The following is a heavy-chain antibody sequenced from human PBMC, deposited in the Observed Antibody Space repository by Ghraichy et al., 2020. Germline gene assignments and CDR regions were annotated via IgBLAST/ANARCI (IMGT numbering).Heavy chain of an antibody. CDR1: GFTFSSYS. CDR2: ISSSSSTI. CDR3: AREATQQWLVLFDY. D-gene: IGHD6-19*01. Sequence: GGSLRLSCAASGFTFSSYSMNWVRQAPGKGLEWVSYISSSSSTIYYADSVKGRFTISRDNAKNSLYLQMNSLRDEDTAVYYCAREATQQWLVLFDYWGQGTLVTVSS. J-gene: IGHJ4*02. V-gene: IGHV3-48*02.